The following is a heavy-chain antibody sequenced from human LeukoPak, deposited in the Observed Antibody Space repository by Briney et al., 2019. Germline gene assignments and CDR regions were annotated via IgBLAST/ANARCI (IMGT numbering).Heavy chain of an antibody. CDR3: ARITAGYSSSWYNGDAFDI. D-gene: IGHD6-13*01. CDR1: GYTFTSYA. Sequence: ASVKVSCKASGYTFTSYAMNWVRQAPGQGLEWMGWINTNTGNPTYAQGFTGRFVLSLDTSVSTAYLQISSLKAEDTAVYYCARITAGYSSSWYNGDAFDIWGQGTMVTVSS. CDR2: INTNTGNP. J-gene: IGHJ3*02. V-gene: IGHV7-4-1*02.